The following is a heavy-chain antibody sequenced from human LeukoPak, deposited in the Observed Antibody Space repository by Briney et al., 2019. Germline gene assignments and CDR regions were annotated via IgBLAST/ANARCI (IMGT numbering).Heavy chain of an antibody. CDR2: ISWNSGVI. V-gene: IGHV3-9*01. Sequence: GGSLRLSCAASGFTFDDYAMHWVRQAPGKGLEWVSFISWNSGVIGYADSVKGRFTISRDNAKNSLYLQMKSLRAEDTALYYCAKGSYGSGSYVDYWGQGSLVTVSS. CDR3: AKGSYGSGSYVDY. D-gene: IGHD3-10*01. CDR1: GFTFDDYA. J-gene: IGHJ4*02.